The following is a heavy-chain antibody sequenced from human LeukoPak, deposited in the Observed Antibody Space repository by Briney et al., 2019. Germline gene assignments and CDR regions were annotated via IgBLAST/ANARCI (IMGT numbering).Heavy chain of an antibody. J-gene: IGHJ4*02. Sequence: GGSLRLSCAASGFTFSSYGMHWVRQAPGKGLEWVTVISYDGSNKYYADSVKGRFTISRDNSKNTLYLQMNSLRAEDTAVYYCAKDIPTFPNWGQGTLVTVSS. CDR2: ISYDGSNK. CDR1: GFTFSSYG. D-gene: IGHD2-21*01. V-gene: IGHV3-30*18. CDR3: AKDIPTFPN.